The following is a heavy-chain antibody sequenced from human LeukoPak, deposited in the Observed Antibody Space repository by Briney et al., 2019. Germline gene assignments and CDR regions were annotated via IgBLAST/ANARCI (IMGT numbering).Heavy chain of an antibody. J-gene: IGHJ4*02. CDR1: GGSISNYY. CDR3: ARDIPSGSGWDV. V-gene: IGHV4-59*01. CDR2: IYYSGST. D-gene: IGHD6-19*01. Sequence: PSETLSLTCTVSGGSISNYYWSWIRQPPGKGLEWIGYIYYSGSTKYNPSLKSRVTLSVDTSKNQFSLKLSSVTAADTAVYYCARDIPSGSGWDVWGQGTLVTVSS.